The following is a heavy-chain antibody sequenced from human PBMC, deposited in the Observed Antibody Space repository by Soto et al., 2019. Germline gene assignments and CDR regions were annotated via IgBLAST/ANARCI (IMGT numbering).Heavy chain of an antibody. CDR1: GFTFSGSA. CDR2: IRSKANSYAT. D-gene: IGHD6-13*01. V-gene: IGHV3-73*02. CDR3: TRQDLRAAAGRDY. J-gene: IGHJ4*02. Sequence: EVQLVESGGGLVQPGWSLKLSCEASGFTFSGSAMHWVRQASGKGLEWVGRIRSKANSYATAYAASVKGRFTISRDDSKNTAYLQMNSLKTEDTAVYYCTRQDLRAAAGRDYWGQGTLVTVSS.